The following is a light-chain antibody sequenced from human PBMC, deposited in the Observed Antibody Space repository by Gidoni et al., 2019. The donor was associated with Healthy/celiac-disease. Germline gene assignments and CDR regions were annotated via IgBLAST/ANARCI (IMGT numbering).Light chain of an antibody. CDR1: SSDVGSYNR. V-gene: IGLV2-18*02. CDR2: EVS. CDR3: SSYTSSSTLV. J-gene: IGLJ2*01. Sequence: QSALTQPPSVSGSPGQSVTISCTGTSSDVGSYNRVSWYQQPPGTAPKLMLYEVSNRPSGVPDRFSGSKSGNTASLTISGLQAEDEADYYGSSYTSSSTLVFGGGTKLTVL.